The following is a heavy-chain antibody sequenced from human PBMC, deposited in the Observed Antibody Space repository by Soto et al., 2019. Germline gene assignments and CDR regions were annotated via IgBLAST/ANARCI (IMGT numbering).Heavy chain of an antibody. CDR1: GFTFSDFA. V-gene: IGHV3-23*01. CDR3: AKGRPGVAAAPDY. Sequence: EVQLLESGGGSVHPGESLRLSCAASGFTFSDFAMAWVRQAPGKGLEWVSSASGSGSGTYYADSVKGRFTISRDNSKNTLFLHMTNLRVGDTALYFCAKGRPGVAAAPDYWGQGTLVTVSS. CDR2: ASGSGSGT. J-gene: IGHJ4*02. D-gene: IGHD2-21*01.